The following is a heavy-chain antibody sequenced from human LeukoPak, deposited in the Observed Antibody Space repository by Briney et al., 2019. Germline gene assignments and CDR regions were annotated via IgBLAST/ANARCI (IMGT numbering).Heavy chain of an antibody. D-gene: IGHD2-15*01. J-gene: IGHJ4*02. Sequence: QPGGSLRLSCAASGLTVGINYMSWVRQAPGKGLEWVSFMYADGSTDYADSVKGRFTISRDNSKNSLYLQMNSLRAEDTAVYYCARAPHYCSGGSCYDYWGQGTLVTVSS. CDR3: ARAPHYCSGGSCYDY. V-gene: IGHV3-53*01. CDR2: MYADGST. CDR1: GLTVGINY.